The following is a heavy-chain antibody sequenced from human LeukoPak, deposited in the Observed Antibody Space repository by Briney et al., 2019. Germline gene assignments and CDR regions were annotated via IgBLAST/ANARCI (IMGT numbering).Heavy chain of an antibody. D-gene: IGHD5-18*01. J-gene: IGHJ6*03. CDR3: ARGQGYSRYYYYYYYMDV. CDR1: GGSFSGYY. Sequence: PSETLSLTCAVYGGSFSGYYWSWIRQPPGKGLEWIGEINHSGSTNYNPSLKSRVTIPVDTSKNQFSLKLSSVTAADTAVYYCARGQGYSRYYYYYYYMDVWGKGTTVTVSS. CDR2: INHSGST. V-gene: IGHV4-34*01.